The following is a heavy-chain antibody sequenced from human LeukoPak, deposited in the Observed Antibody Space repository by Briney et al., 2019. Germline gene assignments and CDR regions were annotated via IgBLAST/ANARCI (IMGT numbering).Heavy chain of an antibody. Sequence: PWGTLSLTCTVSGCTLSSYYWSWIRQPPGKGLEWIGYIYYSGSTYYNPSLKSRVTISVDTSKNQFSLQLSTVTAADTAVYYCARGSLVRGINYYMDVWGKRTTVTVSS. J-gene: IGHJ6*03. V-gene: IGHV4-59*01. CDR2: IYYSGST. D-gene: IGHD3-10*01. CDR3: ARGSLVRGINYYMDV. CDR1: GCTLSSYY.